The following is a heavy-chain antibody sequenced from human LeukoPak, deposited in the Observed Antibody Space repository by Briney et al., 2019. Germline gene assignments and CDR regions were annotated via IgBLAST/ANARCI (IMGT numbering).Heavy chain of an antibody. CDR3: AGSSRIVGSTSLTY. V-gene: IGHV3-33*01. Sequence: GGSPRLSCAASGFTFSTYAMHWVRQAPGKGLEWVAVIWYDGTNKYYVDSVKGRFTISRENSKNTLFLQMNSLRAEDTAVYFCAGSSRIVGSTSLTYWGQGTLVTVSS. J-gene: IGHJ4*02. CDR2: IWYDGTNK. CDR1: GFTFSTYA. D-gene: IGHD1-26*01.